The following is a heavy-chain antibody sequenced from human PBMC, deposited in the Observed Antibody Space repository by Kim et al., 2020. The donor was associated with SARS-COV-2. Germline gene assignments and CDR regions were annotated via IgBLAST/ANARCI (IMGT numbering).Heavy chain of an antibody. CDR3: ARETRGGSYPYYFDY. V-gene: IGHV3-53*01. D-gene: IGHD1-26*01. Sequence: DSVKGRFTISRDNSKNTLYLQMNSLRAEDTAVYYCARETRGGSYPYYFDYWGQGTLVTVSS. J-gene: IGHJ4*02.